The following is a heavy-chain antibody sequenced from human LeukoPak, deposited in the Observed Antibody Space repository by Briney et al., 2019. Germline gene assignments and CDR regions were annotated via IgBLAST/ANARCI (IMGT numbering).Heavy chain of an antibody. Sequence: PGGSLRLSCAASGFTFSSYAMSWVRQAPGEGREWVSAISGSGGSTYYADSVKGRFTISRDNSKYTLYLQMNSLRAEDTAVYYCAKERYSYGSDYFDYWGQGTLVTVSS. CDR2: ISGSGGST. CDR3: AKERYSYGSDYFDY. J-gene: IGHJ4*02. D-gene: IGHD5-18*01. CDR1: GFTFSSYA. V-gene: IGHV3-23*01.